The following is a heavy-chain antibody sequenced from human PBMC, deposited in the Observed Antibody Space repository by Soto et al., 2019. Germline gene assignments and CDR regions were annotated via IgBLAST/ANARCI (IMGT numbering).Heavy chain of an antibody. V-gene: IGHV4-34*01. J-gene: IGHJ6*02. D-gene: IGHD5-18*01. CDR3: ARARGGYSYGLKYYYYYYGMDV. CDR2: INHSGST. CDR1: GGSFSGYY. Sequence: PSETLSLTCAVYGGSFSGYYWIWIRQPPGKGLEWIGEINHSGSTNYNPSLKSRVTISVDTSKNQFSLKLSSVTAADTAVYYCARARGGYSYGLKYYYYYYGMDVWGQGTTVTVSS.